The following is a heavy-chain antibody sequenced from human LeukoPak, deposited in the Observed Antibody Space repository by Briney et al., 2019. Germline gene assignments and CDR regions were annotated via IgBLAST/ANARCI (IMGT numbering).Heavy chain of an antibody. D-gene: IGHD4-23*01. CDR1: GYTFSSYA. V-gene: IGHV3-23*01. J-gene: IGHJ4*02. Sequence: GGSLRLSCAASGYTFSSYAMSWVRQAPGKGLDWVSDISGSGGNTYYADSVKGRFTISRDNSKNTLYLQMNSVRAEETAVYYCAKDQYGGNPQYYFEYWGEGTLVTVSS. CDR3: AKDQYGGNPQYYFEY. CDR2: ISGSGGNT.